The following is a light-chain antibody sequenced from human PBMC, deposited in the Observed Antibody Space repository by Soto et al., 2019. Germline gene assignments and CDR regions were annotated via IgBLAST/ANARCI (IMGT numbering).Light chain of an antibody. Sequence: DSPMTQSPSTLSAPVGDTETIPCRASQSFSTWLAWYQQKPGEAPKLLIYKASYLESGVPSRFSGSGSGTEFTLTISSLQPEDLATYYCQHYSAFSVTFGQGTKVDI. V-gene: IGKV1-5*03. CDR1: QSFSTW. CDR3: QHYSAFSVT. J-gene: IGKJ1*01. CDR2: KAS.